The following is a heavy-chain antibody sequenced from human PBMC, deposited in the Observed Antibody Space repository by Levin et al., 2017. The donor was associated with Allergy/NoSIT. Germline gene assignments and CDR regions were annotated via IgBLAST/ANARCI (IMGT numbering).Heavy chain of an antibody. V-gene: IGHV5-51*01. CDR1: GYSFTSFW. Sequence: GESLKISCKGSGYSFTSFWIGWVRQMPGKGLEWMGIIYPADSDTRYSPSFQGQVTISADKSISTAYLQWSSLKASDTGMYFCATGGICGGDCYFDYWGQGTLLTVSS. CDR3: ATGGICGGDCYFDY. D-gene: IGHD2-21*02. CDR2: IYPADSDT. J-gene: IGHJ4*02.